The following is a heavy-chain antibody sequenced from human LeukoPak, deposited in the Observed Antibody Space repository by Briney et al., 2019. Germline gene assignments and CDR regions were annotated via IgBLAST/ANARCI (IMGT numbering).Heavy chain of an antibody. J-gene: IGHJ4*02. Sequence: GGSLRLSCAASGFTFSSYAMSWVRQAPGKGLEWVSYISSSGSTIYYADSVKGRFTISRDNAKNSLYLQMNSLRAEDTAVYYCARDRNYYGSGSSSDYWGQGTLVTVSS. D-gene: IGHD3-10*01. CDR3: ARDRNYYGSGSSSDY. CDR1: GFTFSSYA. CDR2: ISSSGSTI. V-gene: IGHV3-48*04.